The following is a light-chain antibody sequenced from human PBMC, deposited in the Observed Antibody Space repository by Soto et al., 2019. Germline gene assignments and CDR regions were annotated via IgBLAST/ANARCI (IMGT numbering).Light chain of an antibody. J-gene: IGKJ1*01. CDR1: QGISSY. CDR3: QQYYSYPPT. CDR2: AAS. Sequence: AIRMTQSPSSLSASTGDRVTITCRASQGISSYLAWYQQKPGKAPKLLIYAASTLQSGVPSRFSGSGSGTDFTLTISCLQSEDFATYYWQQYYSYPPTFGQGTKAEIK. V-gene: IGKV1-8*01.